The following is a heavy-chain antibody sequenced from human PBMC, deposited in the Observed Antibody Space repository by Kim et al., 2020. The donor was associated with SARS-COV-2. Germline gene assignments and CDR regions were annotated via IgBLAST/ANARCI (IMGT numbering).Heavy chain of an antibody. J-gene: IGHJ6*03. CDR1: GFTFRTYG. CDR2: ISHDGSKK. CDR3: AKERTGGTDYEYFCMGV. D-gene: IGHD1-26*01. Sequence: GGSLRLSCATSGFTFRTYGMYWVRQAPGKGLEWVALISHDGSKKYYAESVMGRFTISRDNSENTLYLQMDSLRPDDTAVYYCAKERTGGTDYEYFCMGVWGKGTTVTVPS. V-gene: IGHV3-30*18.